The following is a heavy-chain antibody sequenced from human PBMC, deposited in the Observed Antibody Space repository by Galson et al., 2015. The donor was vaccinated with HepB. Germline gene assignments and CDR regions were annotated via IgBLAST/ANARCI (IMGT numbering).Heavy chain of an antibody. D-gene: IGHD6-13*01. CDR1: GFTFSSYA. CDR3: AKVPYSSSLSGDWYFDL. CDR2: ISGSGGST. Sequence: SLRLSCAASGFTFSSYAMSWVRQAPGKGLEWVSAISGSGGSTYYADSVKGRFTISRDNSKNTLYLQMNSLRAEDTAVYYCAKVPYSSSLSGDWYFDLWGRGTLVTVSS. J-gene: IGHJ2*01. V-gene: IGHV3-23*01.